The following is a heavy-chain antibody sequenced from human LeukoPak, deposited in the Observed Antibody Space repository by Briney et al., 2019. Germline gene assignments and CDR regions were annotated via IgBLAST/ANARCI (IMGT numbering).Heavy chain of an antibody. D-gene: IGHD6-13*01. CDR2: MNPNSGNT. CDR1: GYTFTSYD. V-gene: IGHV1-8*03. J-gene: IGHJ4*02. Sequence: GASVKVSCKASGYTFTSYDINWVRQATGQGLEWMGWMNPNSGNTGYAQKFQGRVTITRNTSISTAYMELSSLRSEDTAVYYCARGRAAAGSKGYHFDYWGQGTLVTVSS. CDR3: ARGRAAAGSKGYHFDY.